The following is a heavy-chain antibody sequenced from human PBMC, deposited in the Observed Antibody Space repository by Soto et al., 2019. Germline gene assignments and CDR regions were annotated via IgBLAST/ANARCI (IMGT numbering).Heavy chain of an antibody. Sequence: GESLKISCKGSGYRFTSNWITWVRQMPGKGLEWMGRIDPSDSYTNYSPSFQGHVTISADKSITTAYLQWSSLKASDTAMYYCATPLPNITSPTYYYGMDIWGQGTTVTVS. V-gene: IGHV5-10-1*01. CDR1: GYRFTSNW. D-gene: IGHD1-20*01. CDR2: IDPSDSYT. J-gene: IGHJ6*02. CDR3: ATPLPNITSPTYYYGMDI.